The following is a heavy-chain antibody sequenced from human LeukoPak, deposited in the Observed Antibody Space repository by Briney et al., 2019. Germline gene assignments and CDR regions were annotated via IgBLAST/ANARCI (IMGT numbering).Heavy chain of an antibody. J-gene: IGHJ4*02. D-gene: IGHD3-22*01. CDR1: GFTFSSYW. Sequence: GGSLRLSCAASGFTFSSYWMTWVRQAPGKGLEWVANVKQDGSAKYYEDSVKGRFTISRDNAKNSLYLQMNSLRAEDTAVYYCASQGEYYDRHVDYWGQGTLVTVSS. CDR2: VKQDGSAK. CDR3: ASQGEYYDRHVDY. V-gene: IGHV3-7*01.